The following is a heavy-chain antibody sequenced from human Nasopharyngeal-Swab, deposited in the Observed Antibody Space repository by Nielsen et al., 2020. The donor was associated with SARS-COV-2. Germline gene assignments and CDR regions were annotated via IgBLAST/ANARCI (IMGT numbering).Heavy chain of an antibody. CDR2: ISGGGVST. J-gene: IGHJ3*01. CDR3: ATIVIGTDADDTFDF. Sequence: GESLKISCTASGITFSDSAVTWVRQAPGKGLEWISVISGGGVSTSYADSVKGRFTSSRDNSKNTLYLQMSSLRADDTAVYYCATIVIGTDADDTFDFWGQGTMVTVSS. D-gene: IGHD1-20*01. V-gene: IGHV3-23*01. CDR1: GITFSDSA.